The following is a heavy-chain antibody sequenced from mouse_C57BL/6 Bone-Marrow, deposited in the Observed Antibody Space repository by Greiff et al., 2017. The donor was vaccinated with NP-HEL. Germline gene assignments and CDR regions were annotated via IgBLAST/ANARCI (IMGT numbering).Heavy chain of an antibody. D-gene: IGHD1-1*01. CDR2: IDPETGGT. Sequence: VQLQQSGAELVRPGASVTLSCKASGYTFTDYEMHWVKQTPVHGLEWIGAIDPETGGTAYNQKFKGKAILTADKSSSTAYMELRSLTSEDSAVYYCTRGGTVDWYFDVWGTGTTVTVSS. J-gene: IGHJ1*03. V-gene: IGHV1-15*01. CDR3: TRGGTVDWYFDV. CDR1: GYTFTDYE.